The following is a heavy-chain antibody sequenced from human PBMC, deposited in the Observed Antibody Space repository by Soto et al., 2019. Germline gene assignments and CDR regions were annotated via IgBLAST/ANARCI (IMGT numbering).Heavy chain of an antibody. CDR3: ARNCAYVLEF. D-gene: IGHD5-12*01. J-gene: IGHJ4*02. CDR2: IYRAGNT. CDR1: GDSISSDYW. V-gene: IGHV4-4*02. Sequence: QVQLQESGPGLVKPSGTLSLTCAVSGDSISSDYWWSWVRQPPGKGLGWIGEIYRAGNTNYNPSLKSRVTMSVDKSKLQFSLNLNSVTAADSAVYYWARNCAYVLEFWGQGTLVTVSS.